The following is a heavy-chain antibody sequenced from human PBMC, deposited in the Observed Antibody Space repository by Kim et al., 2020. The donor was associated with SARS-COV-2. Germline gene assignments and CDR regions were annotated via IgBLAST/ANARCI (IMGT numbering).Heavy chain of an antibody. D-gene: IGHD5-12*01. J-gene: IGHJ4*02. CDR1: AHTFTGYS. CDR2: ISPNSGAT. CDR3: ARDEAWSWLHLWLPY. V-gene: IGHV1-2*06. Sequence: ASVKVSCKASAHTFTGYSLHWVRQAPGQGLEWMGRISPNSGATHYAPNFQGRVTMTSDTSINSFYLELSRLTSDDTAIYYCARDEAWSWLHLWLPYWGQG.